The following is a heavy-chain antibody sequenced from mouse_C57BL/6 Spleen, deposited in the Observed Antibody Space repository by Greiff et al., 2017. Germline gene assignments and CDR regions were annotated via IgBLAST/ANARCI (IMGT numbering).Heavy chain of an antibody. V-gene: IGHV5-16*01. J-gene: IGHJ3*01. CDR1: GFTFSDYY. Sequence: EVLLVESEGGLVQPGSSMKLSCTASGFTFSDYYMAWVRQIPEKGLEWVANINYDGSSTYYLDSLKSRFIISRDNAKNILYLQMSSLKSEDTATYYCARDDDFDVGFAYWGQGTLVTVSA. D-gene: IGHD2-4*01. CDR2: INYDGSST. CDR3: ARDDDFDVGFAY.